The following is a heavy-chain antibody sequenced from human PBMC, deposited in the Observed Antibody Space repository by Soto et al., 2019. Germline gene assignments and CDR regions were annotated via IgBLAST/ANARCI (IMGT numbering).Heavy chain of an antibody. D-gene: IGHD2-21*02. Sequence: QVQLVQSGAELKKPGSSVNVSCKASGTTFSSYGFNWVRQAPGQGLEWMGGIIPVLGTINYSQKSQGRVTITADKSTSTVYMHLSSLRYEATAVYYSARGTLFCGGDCYFDHWGLGILVTVSS. CDR3: ARGTLFCGGDCYFDH. J-gene: IGHJ4*02. CDR1: GTTFSSYG. V-gene: IGHV1-69*06. CDR2: IIPVLGTI.